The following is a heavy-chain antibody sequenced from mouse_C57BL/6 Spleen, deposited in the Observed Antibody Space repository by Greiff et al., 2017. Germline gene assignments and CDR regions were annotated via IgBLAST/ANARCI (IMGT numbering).Heavy chain of an antibody. J-gene: IGHJ3*01. Sequence: VMLVASGPGLVAPSQSLSITCTVSGFSLTSYAISWVRQPPGKGLEWLGVIWTGGGTNYNSALKSRLSISKDNSKSQVFLKMNSLQTDDTARYYCARNKNYSKEAWFAYWGQGTLVTVSA. CDR3: ARNKNYSKEAWFAY. CDR1: GFSLTSYA. V-gene: IGHV2-9-1*01. CDR2: IWTGGGT. D-gene: IGHD2-5*01.